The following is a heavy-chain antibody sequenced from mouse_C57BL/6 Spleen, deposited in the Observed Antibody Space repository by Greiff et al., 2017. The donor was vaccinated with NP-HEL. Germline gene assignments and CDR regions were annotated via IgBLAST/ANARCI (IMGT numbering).Heavy chain of an antibody. J-gene: IGHJ4*01. Sequence: EVQLQESGEGLVKPGGSLKLSCAASGFTFSSYAMSWVRQTPEKRLEWVAYISSGGDYIYYADTVKGRFTISRDNARNTLYLQMSSLKSEDTAMYYCTRDLDYGSSYYAMDYWGQGTSVTVSS. CDR3: TRDLDYGSSYYAMDY. D-gene: IGHD1-1*01. CDR1: GFTFSSYA. V-gene: IGHV5-9-1*02. CDR2: ISSGGDYI.